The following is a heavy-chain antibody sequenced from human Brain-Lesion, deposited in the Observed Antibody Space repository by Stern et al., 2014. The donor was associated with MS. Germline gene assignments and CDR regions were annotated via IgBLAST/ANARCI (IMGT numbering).Heavy chain of an antibody. CDR3: ARIDRGNYDFWSGYYDYWFDP. CDR2: INQDGSDK. J-gene: IGHJ5*02. CDR1: GFTFSDYW. D-gene: IGHD3-3*01. Sequence: EDQLVESGGDLVQPGGSLRLSCGASGFTFSDYWLTWVRQAPGKGLQWVANINQDGSDKNYVDSVKGRFTISRDNAKNSLYLQMNSLRVDDTAVYYCARIDRGNYDFWSGYYDYWFDPWGQGTLVTVSS. V-gene: IGHV3-7*01.